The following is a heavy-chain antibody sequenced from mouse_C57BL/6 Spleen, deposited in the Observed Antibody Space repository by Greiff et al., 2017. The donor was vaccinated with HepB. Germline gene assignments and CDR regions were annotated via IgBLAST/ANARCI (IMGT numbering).Heavy chain of an antibody. CDR1: GYTFTEYT. D-gene: IGHD3-2*02. CDR3: ARHEERETAQVLYAMDY. J-gene: IGHJ4*01. CDR2: FYPGSGSI. V-gene: IGHV1-62-2*01. Sequence: QVQLKQSGAELVKPGASVKLSCKASGYTFTEYTIHWVKQRSGQGLEWIGWFYPGSGSIKYNEKFKDKATLTADKSSSTVYMELSRLTSEDSAVYFCARHEERETAQVLYAMDYWGQGTSVTVSS.